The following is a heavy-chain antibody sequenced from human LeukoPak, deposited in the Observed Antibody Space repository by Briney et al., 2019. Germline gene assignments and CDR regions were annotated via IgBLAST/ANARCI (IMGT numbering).Heavy chain of an antibody. CDR3: AKGSHDYSNYPYVVFALIRTYYYYMDV. Sequence: GGSLRLSCAASGFTFSSYAMSWVRQAPGKGLEWVSAISGSGGSTYYADSVKGRFTISRDNSKNTLYLQMNSLRAEDTAVYYCAKGSHDYSNYPYVVFALIRTYYYYMDVWGKGTTVTVSS. CDR1: GFTFSSYA. D-gene: IGHD4-11*01. CDR2: ISGSGGST. J-gene: IGHJ6*03. V-gene: IGHV3-23*01.